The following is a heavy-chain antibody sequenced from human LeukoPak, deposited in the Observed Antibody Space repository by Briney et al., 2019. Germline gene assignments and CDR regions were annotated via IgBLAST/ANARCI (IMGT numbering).Heavy chain of an antibody. CDR1: GFTFSDYY. V-gene: IGHV3-11*01. J-gene: IGHJ4*02. CDR3: AREGHTYGSDY. Sequence: GGSLRLSCTSSGFTFSDYYMSWIRQAPGKGLEWVPYVSQSGTTIYYADSVKGRFTISRDNGKNSLYLQMNSLRAEDTGMYYCAREGHTYGSDYWGQGTLVTVSS. D-gene: IGHD3-10*01. CDR2: VSQSGTTI.